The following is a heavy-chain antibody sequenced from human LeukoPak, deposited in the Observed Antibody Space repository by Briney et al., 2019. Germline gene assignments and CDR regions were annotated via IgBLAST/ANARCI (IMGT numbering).Heavy chain of an antibody. J-gene: IGHJ4*02. V-gene: IGHV3-30*18. Sequence: GGSLRLSCAASGFTFSSYGMHWVRQAPGKGLEWVAVISYDGSNKYYADSVKGRFTISRDNSKNTLYLQMNSLRAEDTAVYYCAKDSPRYSSGWYYFDYWGQGTLVTVSS. CDR2: ISYDGSNK. CDR3: AKDSPRYSSGWYYFDY. D-gene: IGHD6-19*01. CDR1: GFTFSSYG.